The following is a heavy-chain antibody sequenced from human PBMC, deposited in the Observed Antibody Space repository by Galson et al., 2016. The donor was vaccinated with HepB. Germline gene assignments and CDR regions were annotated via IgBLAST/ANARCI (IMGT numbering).Heavy chain of an antibody. Sequence: SVKVSCKASGYSFRSYGVSWVRQAPGQGLEWMGWISVNFGNTNYAQKLQGRVTMTTDTSTSTAYMELRSLRADDTAVYYCAREASSGLTDCWGQGALVTVSS. J-gene: IGHJ4*02. D-gene: IGHD3-22*01. CDR3: AREASSGLTDC. CDR1: GYSFRSYG. CDR2: ISVNFGNT. V-gene: IGHV1-18*04.